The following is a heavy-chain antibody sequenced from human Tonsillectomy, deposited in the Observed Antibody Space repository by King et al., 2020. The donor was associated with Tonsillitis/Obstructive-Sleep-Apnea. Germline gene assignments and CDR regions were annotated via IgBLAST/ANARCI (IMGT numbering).Heavy chain of an antibody. J-gene: IGHJ4*02. CDR2: ISYDGSNK. V-gene: IGHV3-30*01. CDR1: GFIFSSYA. D-gene: IGHD3-3*01. Sequence: VQLAESGGGVVQPGRSLRLSCAASGFIFSSYAMHWVRQAPGKGLEWVAVISYDGSNKYYADSVKGRFTISRDNSKNTLYLQMNSLTAEDTAVYYCAGSWEWLLSRIDYWGQGTLVTVSS. CDR3: AGSWEWLLSRIDY.